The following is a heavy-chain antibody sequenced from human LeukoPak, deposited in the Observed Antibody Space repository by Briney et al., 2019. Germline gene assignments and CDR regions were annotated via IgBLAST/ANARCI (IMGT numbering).Heavy chain of an antibody. CDR3: AGVTYYDFWSGLGDAFDI. CDR1: GFTFSSYE. J-gene: IGHJ3*02. Sequence: QPGGSLRLSCAASGFTFSSYEMNWVRQAPGKGLEWVSYISSSGSTIYYADSVKGRFTISRDNAKNSLYLQMNSLRAEDTAVYYCAGVTYYDFWSGLGDAFDIWGQGTMVTVSS. V-gene: IGHV3-48*03. D-gene: IGHD3-3*01. CDR2: ISSSGSTI.